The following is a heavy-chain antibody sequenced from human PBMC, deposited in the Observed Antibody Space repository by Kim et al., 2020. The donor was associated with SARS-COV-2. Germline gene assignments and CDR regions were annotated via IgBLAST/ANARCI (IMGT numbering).Heavy chain of an antibody. CDR1: GGSISSYY. D-gene: IGHD3-10*01. CDR2: IYYSGST. V-gene: IGHV4-59*08. CDR3: ARLLWFGEPNFDY. J-gene: IGHJ4*02. Sequence: SETLSLTCTVSGGSISSYYWSWIRQPPGKGLEWIGYIYYSGSTNYNPSLKSRVTISVDTSKNQFSLKLSSVTAADTAVYYCARLLWFGEPNFDYWGQGTLVTVSS.